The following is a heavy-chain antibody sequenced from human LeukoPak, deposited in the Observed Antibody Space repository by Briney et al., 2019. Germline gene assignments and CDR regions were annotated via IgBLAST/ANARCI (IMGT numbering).Heavy chain of an antibody. CDR1: GYTFTGYY. J-gene: IGHJ4*02. CDR3: STEDKYCTSSTCGDS. D-gene: IGHD2-8*01. Sequence: GASVKVSCKASGYTFTGYYMHWVRQAPGQGLEWMGWINPNNGDTKYAQEFQGRVTMTRDTSISTAYMDLSGLRSDDTAVYYCSTEDKYCTSSTCGDSWGQGTLVTVSS. CDR2: INPNNGDT. V-gene: IGHV1-2*02.